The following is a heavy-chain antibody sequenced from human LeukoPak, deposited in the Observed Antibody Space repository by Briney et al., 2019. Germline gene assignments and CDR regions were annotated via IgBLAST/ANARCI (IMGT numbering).Heavy chain of an antibody. Sequence: SETLSLTCTVSGGSISSYYWSWIRQPPGKGLEWIGYIYYSGSTNYNPSLKSRVTISVDTSKNQFSLKLSSVTAADTAVYYCARVGPDYGDYYYYYYYMDLWGKGTTFPVSS. CDR2: IYYSGST. V-gene: IGHV4-59*01. D-gene: IGHD4-17*01. J-gene: IGHJ6*03. CDR3: ARVGPDYGDYYYYYYYMDL. CDR1: GGSISSYY.